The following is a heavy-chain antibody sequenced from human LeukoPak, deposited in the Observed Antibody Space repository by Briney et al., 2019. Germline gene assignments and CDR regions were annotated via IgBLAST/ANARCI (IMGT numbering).Heavy chain of an antibody. V-gene: IGHV2-70*04. CDR3: ARSTYCGGDCPFDY. CDR2: IDWDEVK. J-gene: IGHJ4*02. CDR1: GFSLSTSKMR. Sequence: SGPALVKPTQTLTLTCTFSGFSLSTSKMRVGWIRQPPGKALEWLARIDWDEVKFYSTSLKTRLTISKDTSKNQVVLTMTNMDPVDTATYFCARSTYCGGDCPFDYWGQETLVTVSS. D-gene: IGHD2-21*02.